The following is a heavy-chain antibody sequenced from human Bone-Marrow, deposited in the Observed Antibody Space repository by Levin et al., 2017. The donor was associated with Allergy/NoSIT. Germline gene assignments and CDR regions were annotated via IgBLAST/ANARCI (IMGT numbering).Heavy chain of an antibody. Sequence: ESGPTLVKPTETLTLTCNFSGFSLSTSGVSVGWIRQPPGKALEWLALIYWDDDKRYSPSLKSRLSITRDSSKTQVVLTMTNMDPVDTGTYYCALTTTLTENDYWGQGTLVTVST. CDR1: GFSLSTSGVS. CDR2: IYWDDDK. CDR3: ALTTTLTENDY. D-gene: IGHD4-17*01. J-gene: IGHJ4*02. V-gene: IGHV2-5*02.